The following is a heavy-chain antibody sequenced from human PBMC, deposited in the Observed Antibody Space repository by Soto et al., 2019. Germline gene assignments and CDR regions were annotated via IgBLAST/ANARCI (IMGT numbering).Heavy chain of an antibody. D-gene: IGHD3-16*01. CDR1: GFTSNDYA. Sequence: DVKLVESGGGLVQPGRSLRLSCAASGFTSNDYAMHWVRQAPGKGLEWVSGIYYNSDRIDYGDSVKGRVATSRDNAKNSLYLQMNSLRPEDTAVYYCVKDVLPGGADYWGPGTLVTVSS. V-gene: IGHV3-9*02. CDR2: IYYNSDRI. CDR3: VKDVLPGGADY. J-gene: IGHJ4*02.